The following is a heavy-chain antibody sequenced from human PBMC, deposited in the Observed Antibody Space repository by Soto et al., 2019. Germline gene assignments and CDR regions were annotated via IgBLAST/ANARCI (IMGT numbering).Heavy chain of an antibody. J-gene: IGHJ6*02. CDR3: ARSVANYYGSGLRGV. CDR1: GGSFSGYF. D-gene: IGHD3-10*01. Sequence: PSETLSLTCVVYGGSFSGYFWTWIRQPPGKGLEWIGEINHSGSTNYTPSLKSRVTLSVDMPRNQISLKMSSVTAADTAVYYCARSVANYYGSGLRGVWGQGTTVTVSS. CDR2: INHSGST. V-gene: IGHV4-34*01.